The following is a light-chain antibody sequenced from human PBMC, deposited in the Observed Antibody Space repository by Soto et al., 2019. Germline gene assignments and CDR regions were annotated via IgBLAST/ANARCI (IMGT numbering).Light chain of an antibody. J-gene: IGLJ1*01. V-gene: IGLV2-11*01. CDR1: SSDVANYNY. CDR3: CSYAGTYTRV. CDR2: DVN. Sequence: QSVLTQPRSVSGSPGQSVTISCTRTSSDVANYNYVSWYQQHPGKAPKLLIYDVNKRPSGVPYRFSGSKSGNTASLTISGLQADDEADYYCCSYAGTYTRVFGTGTKVTVL.